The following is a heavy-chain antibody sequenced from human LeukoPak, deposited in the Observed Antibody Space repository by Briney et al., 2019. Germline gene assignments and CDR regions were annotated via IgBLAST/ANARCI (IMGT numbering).Heavy chain of an antibody. Sequence: GGSLRLSCAASDFTLSTYWMSWVRQAPGKGLEWVGNLKQDGSEIYYLDSVKGRFTISRDNAKKSLYLQMNSLRAEDTAVYYCATIEAVRFHYWGQGTLVTVSS. CDR1: DFTLSTYW. CDR2: LKQDGSEI. J-gene: IGHJ4*02. V-gene: IGHV3-7*01. D-gene: IGHD4-17*01. CDR3: ATIEAVRFHY.